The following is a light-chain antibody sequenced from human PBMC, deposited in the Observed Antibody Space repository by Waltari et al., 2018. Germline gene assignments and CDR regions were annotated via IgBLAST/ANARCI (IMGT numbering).Light chain of an antibody. J-gene: IGLJ2*01. Sequence: QSALTQPASVSGSPGQAIIISCTGTGSDVGGYHYVSWYQQYPGKAPRLIIYDVYNRPSGVSNRFSGSKSDNTASLTISGLQAEDESVYYCISYTSSGVVFGGGTKLTVL. V-gene: IGLV2-14*01. CDR2: DVY. CDR3: ISYTSSGVV. CDR1: GSDVGGYHY.